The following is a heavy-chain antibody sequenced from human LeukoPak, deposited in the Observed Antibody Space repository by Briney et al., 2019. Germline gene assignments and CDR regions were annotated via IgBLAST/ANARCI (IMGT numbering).Heavy chain of an antibody. V-gene: IGHV4-39*01. Sequence: SETLSLTCTVSGGSISSSSYYWGWIRQPPGKGLGWIGSIYYSGSTYYNPSLKSRVTISVDTSKNQFSLKLSSVTAADTAVYYCARLDTTMNYWGQGTLVTVSS. CDR2: IYYSGST. CDR1: GGSISSSSYY. J-gene: IGHJ4*02. CDR3: ARLDTTMNY. D-gene: IGHD5-18*01.